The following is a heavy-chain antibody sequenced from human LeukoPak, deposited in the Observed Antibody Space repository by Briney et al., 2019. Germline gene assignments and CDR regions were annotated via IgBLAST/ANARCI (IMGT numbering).Heavy chain of an antibody. J-gene: IGHJ4*02. D-gene: IGHD3-9*01. Sequence: GGSLRLSCTASGFTVGSNFLTWVRQAPGKGLEWVSSISSSSSYIYYADSVKGRFTISRDNAKNSLYLQMNSLRAEDTAVYYCARHVFGYHRHFDYWGQGTPVTVSS. V-gene: IGHV3-21*01. CDR1: GFTVGSNF. CDR2: ISSSSSYI. CDR3: ARHVFGYHRHFDY.